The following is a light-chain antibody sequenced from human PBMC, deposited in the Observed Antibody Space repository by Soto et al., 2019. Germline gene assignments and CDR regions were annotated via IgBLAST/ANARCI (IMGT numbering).Light chain of an antibody. CDR3: SSYTNINTRACV. CDR1: SGDIGSYNR. Sequence: QSALTQPASVSGSPGQSITISCTVTSGDIGSYNRVSWYQQHPGKAPKLIIYEVTDRPSGVSNRFSGSKSGNTASLTISGLQAEDEAEYYCSSYTNINTRACVFGTGTKVNVL. J-gene: IGLJ1*01. CDR2: EVT. V-gene: IGLV2-14*01.